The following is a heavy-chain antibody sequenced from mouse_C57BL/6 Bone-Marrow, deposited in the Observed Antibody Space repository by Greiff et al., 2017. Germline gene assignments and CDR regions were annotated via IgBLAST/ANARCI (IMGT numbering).Heavy chain of an antibody. CDR3: ARRRRWYFDV. V-gene: IGHV1-64*01. CDR1: GYTFTSYW. J-gene: IGHJ1*03. Sequence: QVQLKQPGAELVKPGASVQLSCKASGYTFTSYWMHWVKQRPGQGLEWIGMIHPNSGSTNYNEKFKSKATLTVDKSSSTAYMQLSSLTSEDSAVYYCARRRRWYFDVWGTGTTVTVSS. CDR2: IHPNSGST.